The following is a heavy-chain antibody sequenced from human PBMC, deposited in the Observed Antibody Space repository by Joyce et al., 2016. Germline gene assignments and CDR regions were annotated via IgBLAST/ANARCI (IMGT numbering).Heavy chain of an antibody. CDR1: GCTFSSYG. Sequence: QVQLVESGGGVVQPGRSLRLSCAASGCTFSSYGMHWVRQAPGKGLEWVAVIAYDGTKKYYVDSVKGRFIISRDNSKNTLYLQMNSLRPEDTAVYYCARDALEESTWSNYWGQGTLVTVSS. V-gene: IGHV3-30*03. D-gene: IGHD2-2*01. CDR2: IAYDGTKK. CDR3: ARDALEESTWSNY. J-gene: IGHJ4*02.